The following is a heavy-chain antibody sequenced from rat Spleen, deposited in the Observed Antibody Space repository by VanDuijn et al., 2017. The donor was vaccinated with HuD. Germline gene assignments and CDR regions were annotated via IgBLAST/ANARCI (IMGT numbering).Heavy chain of an antibody. V-gene: IGHV3-3*01. CDR1: GHSITTAYR. CDR3: ARYEVLRRVYYFDY. CDR2: INSAGTT. D-gene: IGHD1-11*01. J-gene: IGHJ2*01. Sequence: EVQLQESGPGLVKPSQSLSLTCSVTGHSITTAYRWNWIRKFPGNKLEWLGYINSAGTTNYNPSLKSRISITRDTSKNQFFLQVNSVTTEDTATYYCARYEVLRRVYYFDYWGQGVMVTVSS.